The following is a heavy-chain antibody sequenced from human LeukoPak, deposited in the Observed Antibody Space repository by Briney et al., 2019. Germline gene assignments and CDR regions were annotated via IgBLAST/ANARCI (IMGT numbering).Heavy chain of an antibody. Sequence: SQTLSLTCAISGDGVSSNSAAWNWIRQSPSRGLEWLGRTYYRPKWYNDYAVSVKSRITINPDTSKNQFSLQLNSVTPEDTAVYYCARAGYSSGWPYDYWGQGTLVTVSS. CDR2: TYYRPKWYN. CDR3: ARAGYSSGWPYDY. V-gene: IGHV6-1*01. J-gene: IGHJ4*02. CDR1: GDGVSSNSAA. D-gene: IGHD6-19*01.